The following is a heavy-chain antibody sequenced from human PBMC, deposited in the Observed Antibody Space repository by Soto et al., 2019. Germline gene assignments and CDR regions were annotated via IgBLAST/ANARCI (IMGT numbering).Heavy chain of an antibody. V-gene: IGHV1-58*01. CDR1: GFTFTSSA. CDR3: ARDMEFTGYSHDAFDI. CDR2: IVVGSGNT. Sequence: SVKVSCKASGFTFTSSAVQWVRQARGQRLEWIGWIVVGSGNTNYAQKFQERVTITRDMSTSTAYMELSSLRSEDTAVYYCARDMEFTGYSHDAFDIWGQGTMVTV. D-gene: IGHD3-9*01. J-gene: IGHJ3*02.